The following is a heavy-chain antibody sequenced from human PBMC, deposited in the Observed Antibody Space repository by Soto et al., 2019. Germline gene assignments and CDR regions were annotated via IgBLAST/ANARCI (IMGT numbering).Heavy chain of an antibody. D-gene: IGHD5-18*01. CDR3: ARERVDTERYYYYGMDV. V-gene: IGHV6-1*01. CDR2: TYYRSKWYN. J-gene: IGHJ6*02. CDR1: GDSVSSNSAA. Sequence: SPTLSLTCAISGDSVSSNSAAWNWIRQSPSRGLEWLGRTYYRSKWYNDYAVSVKSRITINPDTSKNQFSLQLNSVTPEDTAVYYCARERVDTERYYYYGMDVWGQGTTGTVS.